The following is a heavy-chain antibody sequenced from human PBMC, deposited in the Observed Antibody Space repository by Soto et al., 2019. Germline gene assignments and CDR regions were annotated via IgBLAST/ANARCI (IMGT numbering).Heavy chain of an antibody. Sequence: QVQLVQSGAEVRKPGSSVKVSCKASGDGSSSYAISWVRQAPGQGLEWMGGIMPLFGTANYAQKVQGRVTITADQFTSTVFMEMTSLRSEDTAVYYCARADYDFWSGLGNSWGQGTLVTVSS. V-gene: IGHV1-69*01. D-gene: IGHD3-3*01. J-gene: IGHJ5*02. CDR2: IMPLFGTA. CDR1: GDGSSSYA. CDR3: ARADYDFWSGLGNS.